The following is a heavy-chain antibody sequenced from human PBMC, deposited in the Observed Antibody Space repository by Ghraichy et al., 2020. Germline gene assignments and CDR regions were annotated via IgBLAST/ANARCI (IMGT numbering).Heavy chain of an antibody. CDR1: GFTFSSYA. J-gene: IGHJ4*02. CDR2: ISGSGGST. D-gene: IGHD1-26*01. Sequence: GGSLRLSCAASGFTFSSYAMNWVRQAPGKGLEWVSVISGSGGSTYYADSVKGRFTISRDNSRNTLYLQMNSLRAEDTAVYYCAKLLGGNYLAYFDCWGQGALVTVSS. V-gene: IGHV3-23*01. CDR3: AKLLGGNYLAYFDC.